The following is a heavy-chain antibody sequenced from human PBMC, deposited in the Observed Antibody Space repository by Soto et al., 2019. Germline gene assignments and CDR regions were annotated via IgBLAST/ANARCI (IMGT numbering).Heavy chain of an antibody. CDR1: GFTFDDYA. CDR2: ISWNSGNL. D-gene: IGHD4-17*01. V-gene: IGHV3-9*01. J-gene: IGHJ4*02. Sequence: EVQLVESGGGLVQPGRSPRLSCAASGFTFDDYAMHWVRQGPGKGLKWVSSISWNSGNLGYADSVKGRFTISRDNAKNSLYLQMNSLRGEDTALYYCAKGASTTVFAFNDYWGQGTLVTVSS. CDR3: AKGASTTVFAFNDY.